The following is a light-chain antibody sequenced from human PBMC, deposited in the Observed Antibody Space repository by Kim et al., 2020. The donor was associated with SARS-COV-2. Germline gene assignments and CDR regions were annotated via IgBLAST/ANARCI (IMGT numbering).Light chain of an antibody. V-gene: IGKV1-5*03. CDR2: KAS. Sequence: DIQLTQSPSTLSASVGDRVTITCRASQSISSWLAWYQQKPGKAPKLLIYKASSLESGVPSRFSGSGSGTEFTLTISSLQPDDFATYYCQKYNSWWTFGQGTKVDIK. CDR3: QKYNSWWT. J-gene: IGKJ1*01. CDR1: QSISSW.